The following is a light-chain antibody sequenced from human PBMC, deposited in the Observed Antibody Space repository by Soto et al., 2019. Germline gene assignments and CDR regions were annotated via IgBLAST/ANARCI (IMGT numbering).Light chain of an antibody. Sequence: DIVMTQSPLSLPVTPGDPASISCRSSQSLVHSNGYNYLDWYLQKPGQSPQLLNYLGSNRASGVPDRFSGSGSGTDFTLKISRVEAEDVGVYYCMQALQTPTFGQGTRLEIK. J-gene: IGKJ5*01. CDR1: QSLVHSNGYNY. V-gene: IGKV2-28*01. CDR3: MQALQTPT. CDR2: LGS.